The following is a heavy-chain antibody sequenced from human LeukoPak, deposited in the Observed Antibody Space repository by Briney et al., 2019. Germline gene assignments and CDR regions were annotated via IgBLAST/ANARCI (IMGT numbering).Heavy chain of an antibody. Sequence: ASVKVSCKASGYTFTGYYMRWVRQAPGQGLEWMGWINPNSGGTNYAQKFEGRVTITRDTSISTAYMELRRLRSDETAVYYCSRSGYSSGWELGDYYYYGMDGWGQGTTVTVSS. CDR2: INPNSGGT. CDR3: SRSGYSSGWELGDYYYYGMDG. D-gene: IGHD6-19*01. V-gene: IGHV1-2*02. J-gene: IGHJ6*02. CDR1: GYTFTGYY.